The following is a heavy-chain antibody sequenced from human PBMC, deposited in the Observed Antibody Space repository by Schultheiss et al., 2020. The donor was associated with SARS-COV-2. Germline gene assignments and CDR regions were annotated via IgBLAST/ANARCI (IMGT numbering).Heavy chain of an antibody. V-gene: IGHV3-48*01. CDR3: AGYGTAGFDF. CDR2: ISSSSSTI. J-gene: IGHJ4*02. CDR1: GFTFSYYS. D-gene: IGHD5-12*01. Sequence: GGYLRLSCAASGFTFSYYSMNWVRQAPGKGLEWVSYISSSSSTIYYADSVKGRFTISRDNAKNSLFLQMNSLRAEDTAVYYCAGYGTAGFDFWGQGTLVTVSS.